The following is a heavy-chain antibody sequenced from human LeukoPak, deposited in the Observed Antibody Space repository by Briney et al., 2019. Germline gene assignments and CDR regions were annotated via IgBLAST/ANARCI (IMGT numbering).Heavy chain of an antibody. V-gene: IGHV4-4*02. D-gene: IGHD6-19*01. CDR2: IYHSGST. CDR1: GGSISSSNW. CDR3: ARKLEQWLNWFDP. Sequence: SETLSLTCAVSGGSISSSNWWSWARQPPGKGLEWIGEIYHSGSTNYNPSLKSRVTISVDKSKNQFSLKLSSVTAADTAVYYCARKLEQWLNWFDPWGQGTLVTVSS. J-gene: IGHJ5*02.